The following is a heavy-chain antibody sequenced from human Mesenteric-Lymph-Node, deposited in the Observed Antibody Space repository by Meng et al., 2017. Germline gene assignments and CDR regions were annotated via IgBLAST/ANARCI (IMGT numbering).Heavy chain of an antibody. CDR3: ARPRRYSSGWATPATRY. D-gene: IGHD6-19*01. CDR1: GFTFSSYA. J-gene: IGHJ4*02. Sequence: SGAASGFTFSSYAMHWVRQAPGKGLEWVAVISYDGSNKYYADSVKGRFTISRDNSKNTLYLQMNSLRAEDTAVYYCARPRRYSSGWATPATRYWGQGTLVTVSS. CDR2: ISYDGSNK. V-gene: IGHV3-30*04.